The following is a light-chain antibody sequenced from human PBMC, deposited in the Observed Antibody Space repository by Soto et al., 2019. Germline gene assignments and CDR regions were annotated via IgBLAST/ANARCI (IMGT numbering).Light chain of an antibody. CDR1: SSDVGGYNY. CDR3: CSYAGSYTWV. J-gene: IGLJ1*01. V-gene: IGLV2-11*01. Sequence: QSALTQPRSVSGSPGQSVTISCTGTSSDVGGYNYVSWYRQHPGKAPKLMIXXVXXRXXXXXXXXSGSKSGNTASLTISGXXXXXXXXXYCCSYAGSYTWVFVTGTKVTVL. CDR2: XVX.